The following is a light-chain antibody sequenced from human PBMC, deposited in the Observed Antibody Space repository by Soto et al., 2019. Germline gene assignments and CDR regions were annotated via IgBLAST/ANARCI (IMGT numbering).Light chain of an antibody. V-gene: IGLV1-40*01. CDR3: QSYDSSLSGWV. CDR2: GNS. Sequence: QSVLTQPPSVSGAPGQRVTISCTGSSSNIGAGYDVHWYQQLPGTAPKLLIYGNSNRPSGVPDRFSGSKSGTSASLAITGLQAEDEADYYCQSYDSSLSGWVFGTGTKFTVL. CDR1: SSNIGAGYD. J-gene: IGLJ1*01.